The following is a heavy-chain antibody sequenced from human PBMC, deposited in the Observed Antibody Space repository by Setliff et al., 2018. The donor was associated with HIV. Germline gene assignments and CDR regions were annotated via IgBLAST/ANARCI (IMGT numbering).Heavy chain of an antibody. Sequence: ASVKVSCKASGYTFTSYAMHWVRQAPGQRLEWMGWINAGNGNTKYSQEFQGRVTITRETSASTAYMELSSLRSEDMAVYYCARGSEAYYDFWSGYYPFDYWGQGTLVTVSS. CDR2: INAGNGNT. CDR3: ARGSEAYYDFWSGYYPFDY. D-gene: IGHD3-3*01. CDR1: GYTFTSYA. V-gene: IGHV1-3*03. J-gene: IGHJ4*02.